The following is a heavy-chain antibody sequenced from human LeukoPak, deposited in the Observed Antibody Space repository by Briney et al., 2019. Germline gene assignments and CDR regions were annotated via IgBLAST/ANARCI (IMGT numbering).Heavy chain of an antibody. D-gene: IGHD6-19*01. J-gene: IGHJ4*02. CDR3: AKDSSGWSKDS. CDR2: ISSHGGIT. CDR1: GFTFNSYA. V-gene: IGHV3-64D*06. Sequence: GGSLRLSCSASGFTFNSYAMHWVRQAPGKGLEYVSGISSHGGITYYADSVKGRFTISRDNSKNTLYLQMSSLRAEDTAVYYCAKDSSGWSKDSWGQGILVTVSS.